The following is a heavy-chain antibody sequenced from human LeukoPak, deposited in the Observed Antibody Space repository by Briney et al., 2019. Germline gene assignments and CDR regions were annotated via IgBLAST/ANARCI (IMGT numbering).Heavy chain of an antibody. Sequence: PGGSLRLSCAASGCTISTYWMSWVRQAPGKGLEWLANIKQDGSEQYYVDSVKGRFAISRDNAKNSVYLQMNGLRAEDTAVYYCARENTAVPGGDCWGQGTLVTVSS. J-gene: IGHJ4*02. V-gene: IGHV3-7*01. CDR3: ARENTAVPGGDC. CDR1: GCTISTYW. CDR2: IKQDGSEQ. D-gene: IGHD5-18*01.